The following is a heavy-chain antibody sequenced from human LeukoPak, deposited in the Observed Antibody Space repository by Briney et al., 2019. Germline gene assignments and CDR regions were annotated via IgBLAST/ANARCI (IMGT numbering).Heavy chain of an antibody. CDR3: ARDPADYCGGDCYSGYFDY. CDR1: GFTFSSYA. CDR2: TSFDGSNK. J-gene: IGHJ4*02. V-gene: IGHV3-30*04. D-gene: IGHD2-21*02. Sequence: PGGSLRVSWAASGFTFSSYAMHWVRQAPGKGLEWVAVTSFDGSNKYYADSVKGRFTISRDNSKNTLYLQMNSLRAEDTAVYYCARDPADYCGGDCYSGYFDYWGQGTLVTVSS.